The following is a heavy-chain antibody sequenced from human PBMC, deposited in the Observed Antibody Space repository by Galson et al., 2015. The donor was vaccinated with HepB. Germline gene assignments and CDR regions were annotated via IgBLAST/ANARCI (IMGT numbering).Heavy chain of an antibody. CDR3: ATTSGRGANYYYGMDV. CDR1: GYTLTELS. Sequence: SVKVSCKVSGYTLTELSMHWVRQAPGKGLEWMGGFDPEDGETIYAQKFQGRVTMTEDTSTDTAYMELSSLRSEDTAVYYCATTSGRGANYYYGMDVWGQGTTVTVSS. J-gene: IGHJ6*02. CDR2: FDPEDGET. D-gene: IGHD3-10*01. V-gene: IGHV1-24*01.